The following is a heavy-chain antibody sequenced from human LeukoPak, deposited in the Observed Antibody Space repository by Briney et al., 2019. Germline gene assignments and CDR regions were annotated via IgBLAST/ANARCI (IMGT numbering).Heavy chain of an antibody. J-gene: IGHJ4*02. V-gene: IGHV1-2*04. D-gene: IGHD5-24*01. CDR2: INPNSGGT. Sequence: ASVKVSCKASGYTFTGYYMHWVRQAPGQGLEWMGWINPNSGGTNYAQKFQGWVTMTRDTSISTAYMELSRLRSDDTAVYYCARGRVEMATIYFDYWGQGTLVTVSS. CDR1: GYTFTGYY. CDR3: ARGRVEMATIYFDY.